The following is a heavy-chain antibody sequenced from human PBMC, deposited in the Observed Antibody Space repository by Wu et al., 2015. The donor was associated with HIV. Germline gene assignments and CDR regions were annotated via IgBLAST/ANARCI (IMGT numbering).Heavy chain of an antibody. D-gene: IGHD3-22*01. V-gene: IGHV1-8*01. CDR3: AREFHYDTSGYYYRIHNWFDP. J-gene: IGHJ5*02. CDR2: MNPNSGNT. Sequence: QVQLVQSGAEVKKPGASVKVSCKASGYTFTDYDIIWVRQAAGQGLEWMGWMNPNSGNTDYAQKFQGRVTMTRNTAISTAYMEPSSLRSEDTAVYFCAREFHYDTSGYYYRIHNWFDPWGQGTLVTVSS. CDR1: GYTFTDYD.